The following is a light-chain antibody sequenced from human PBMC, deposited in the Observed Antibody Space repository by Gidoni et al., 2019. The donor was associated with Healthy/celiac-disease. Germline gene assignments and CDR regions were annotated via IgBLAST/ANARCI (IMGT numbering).Light chain of an antibody. V-gene: IGKV1-5*01. Sequence: DIQMTHSPSTLSASVGDRVTITCRASQSSSSWLAWYQQKPGKAPKLLIYDASSLESGVPSRFSGSGSGTEFTLTISSLQPDDFATYYCQQDNSDSPYTFGQGTKLEIK. CDR1: QSSSSW. J-gene: IGKJ2*01. CDR2: DAS. CDR3: QQDNSDSPYT.